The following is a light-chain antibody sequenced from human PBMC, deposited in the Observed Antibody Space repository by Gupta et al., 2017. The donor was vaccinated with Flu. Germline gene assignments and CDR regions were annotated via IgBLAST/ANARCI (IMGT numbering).Light chain of an antibody. V-gene: IGKV2-30*01. Sequence: DVVVTQSPLSLPVTLGQPASISCRSGQSLLSSNGITYMSWYHQRPGQSPRRLIHNVFHRESGVPDRFSGSGSGTDFTLKISRVEAEDVGVYYCRQGKHWPLTFGGGTKVEIK. CDR1: QSLLSSNGITY. J-gene: IGKJ4*01. CDR3: RQGKHWPLT. CDR2: NVF.